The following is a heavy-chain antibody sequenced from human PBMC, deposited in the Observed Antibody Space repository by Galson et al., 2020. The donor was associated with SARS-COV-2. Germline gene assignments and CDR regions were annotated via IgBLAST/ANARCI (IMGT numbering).Heavy chain of an antibody. D-gene: IGHD3-22*01. CDR2: IYYSGST. CDR3: AREGYYDSSGYYYVSAPNWFDP. Sequence: SETLSLTCTVSGGSVSSGSYYWSWIRQPPGKGLEWIGYIYYSGSTNYNPSLKSRVTISLDTSKNQFSLKLSSVTAADTAVYYCAREGYYDSSGYYYVSAPNWFDPWGQGTLVTVSS. J-gene: IGHJ5*02. V-gene: IGHV4-61*01. CDR1: GGSVSSGSYY.